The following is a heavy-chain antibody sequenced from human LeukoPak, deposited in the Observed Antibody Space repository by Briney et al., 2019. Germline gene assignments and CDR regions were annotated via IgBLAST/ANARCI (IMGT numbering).Heavy chain of an antibody. CDR1: GFTFSNFA. Sequence: PGGSLRLSCAASGFTFSNFAMSWVRQAPGKGLEWVSTVPDSGDRTYYADSVKGRFTTSRDNSQNTLYLQMNSLRAGDTALYYCAKHPASYYSSFHSWGQGTLVAVSS. CDR2: VPDSGDRT. J-gene: IGHJ4*02. D-gene: IGHD4-11*01. CDR3: AKHPASYYSSFHS. V-gene: IGHV3-23*01.